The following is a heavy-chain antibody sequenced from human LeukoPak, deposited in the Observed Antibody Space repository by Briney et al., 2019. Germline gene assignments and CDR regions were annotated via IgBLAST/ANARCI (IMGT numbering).Heavy chain of an antibody. Sequence: GGSLRLSCAASGFTLSSYWLSWVRQAPGKGLEWVANINQDGSEKYYVDSVKGRFTISRDNAKNSLYLQMNSMRAEDTAVYYCAGVVKSGWWNYPNWFDPWGQGTLVTVSS. J-gene: IGHJ5*02. CDR1: GFTLSSYW. CDR3: AGVVKSGWWNYPNWFDP. V-gene: IGHV3-7*03. CDR2: INQDGSEK. D-gene: IGHD6-19*01.